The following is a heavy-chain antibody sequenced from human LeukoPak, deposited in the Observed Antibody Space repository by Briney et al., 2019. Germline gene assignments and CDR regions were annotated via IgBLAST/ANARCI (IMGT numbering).Heavy chain of an antibody. CDR1: GGSISSGGYY. CDR3: VKGAAYHLGDAFDI. CDR2: IYYSGST. Sequence: SETLSLTCTISGGSISSGGYYWSWIRQHPGKGLEWIGYIYYSGSTYYNPSLKSRVTISVDTSKNQFSLKLSSVTAADTAVYYCVKGAAYHLGDAFDIWGQGTMVTVSS. V-gene: IGHV4-31*03. D-gene: IGHD1-26*01. J-gene: IGHJ3*02.